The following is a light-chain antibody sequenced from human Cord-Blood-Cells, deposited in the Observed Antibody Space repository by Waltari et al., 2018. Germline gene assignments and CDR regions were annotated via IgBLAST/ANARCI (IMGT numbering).Light chain of an antibody. V-gene: IGLV2-14*01. CDR1: SSDVGGYNY. CDR2: DVS. CDR3: SSYTSSSTWV. J-gene: IGLJ3*02. Sequence: QSALTQPASVSGSPGQSITISCTGTSSDVGGYNYVSWYQQHPGKAPKLMIDDVSKRPSGVSYRFSRSKSGNTASLTISGLQAEDEADYYCSSYTSSSTWVFGGGTKLTVL.